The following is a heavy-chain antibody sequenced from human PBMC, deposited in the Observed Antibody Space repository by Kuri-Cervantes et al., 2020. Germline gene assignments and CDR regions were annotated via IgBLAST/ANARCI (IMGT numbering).Heavy chain of an antibody. CDR2: INWNGGST. CDR1: GFIFDDYG. CDR3: ARSPGVYDSSGWGYYMDV. D-gene: IGHD3-22*01. J-gene: IGHJ6*03. V-gene: IGHV3-20*04. Sequence: GESLKISCVVSGFIFDDYGMSWVRQAPKKEPEWVAGINWNGGSTGYADSVKGRFTISRDNAKNSLYLQMDSLRAGDTAVYYCARSPGVYDSSGWGYYMDVWGKGTTVTVSS.